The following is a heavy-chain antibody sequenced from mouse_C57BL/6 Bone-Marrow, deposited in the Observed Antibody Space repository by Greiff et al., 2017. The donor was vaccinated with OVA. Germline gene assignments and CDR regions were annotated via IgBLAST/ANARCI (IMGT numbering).Heavy chain of an antibody. CDR2: ISNGGGST. J-gene: IGHJ4*01. V-gene: IGHV5-12*01. D-gene: IGHD4-1*02. CDR3: ARFQLGLAMDY. CDR1: GFTFSDYY. Sequence: DVKLVESGGGLVQPGGSLKLSCAASGFTFSDYYMYWVRQTPEKRLEWVAYISNGGGSTYYPDTVKGRFTISRDNAKNTLYLQMSRLKSEDTAMYYCARFQLGLAMDYWGQGTSVTVSS.